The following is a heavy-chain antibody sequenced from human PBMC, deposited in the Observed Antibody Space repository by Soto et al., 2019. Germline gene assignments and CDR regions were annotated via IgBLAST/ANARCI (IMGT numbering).Heavy chain of an antibody. CDR3: ARDYGHDCSGGNCYFYF. CDR2: INPNSGGT. V-gene: IGHV1-2*02. CDR1: GYTFTGYY. D-gene: IGHD2-15*01. J-gene: IGHJ4*02. Sequence: QVQLVQSGAEVKKPGASVKVSCKASGYTFTGYYMHWVRQAPGQGLEWMGWINPNSGGTNYAQKFQDRVTITADESTSTAHMELRSLRSEDTAVYYCARDYGHDCSGGNCYFYFWGQGTLVSVSS.